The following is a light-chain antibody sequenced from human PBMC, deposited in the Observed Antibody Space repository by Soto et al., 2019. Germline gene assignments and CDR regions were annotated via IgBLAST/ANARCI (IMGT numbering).Light chain of an antibody. CDR1: QGVSTW. J-gene: IGKJ2*01. CDR2: AAS. V-gene: IGKV1-12*01. CDR3: QHANIYPFT. Sequence: DIQMTQSPSSVSASVGDRVTITCRASQGVSTWLAWYLQRPGKAPKLLIYAASSLQSGVPARFSGSGSGTDFTLTISSLQPVDFGTYYCQHANIYPFTFGQGTKLEMK.